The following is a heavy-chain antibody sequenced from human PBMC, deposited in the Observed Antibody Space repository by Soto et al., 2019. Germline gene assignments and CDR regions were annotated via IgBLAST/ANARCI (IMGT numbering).Heavy chain of an antibody. CDR2: IKYDGAEK. CDR1: GFTFSDYW. D-gene: IGHD3-10*01. Sequence: PGGSLRLSCAASGFTFSDYWMNWVRQAPGKGLEWVASIKYDGAEKTYVDSVKGRFTISRDNPKNSVYLQMASLRAEDTAVYYCASDGVEPGLYFDHWGQGTPGTVSS. J-gene: IGHJ4*02. V-gene: IGHV3-7*05. CDR3: ASDGVEPGLYFDH.